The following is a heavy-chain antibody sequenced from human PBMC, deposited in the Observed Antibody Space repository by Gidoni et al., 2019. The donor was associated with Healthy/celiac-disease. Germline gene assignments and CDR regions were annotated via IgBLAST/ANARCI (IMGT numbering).Heavy chain of an antibody. CDR2: INQSGST. V-gene: IGHV4-34*01. CDR3: ARRGGANPPSLYSSRKPIDY. CDR1: GGSFSGSY. D-gene: IGHD6-13*01. J-gene: IGHJ4*02. Sequence: QAQLQQWRAGLLTPSETLSLTFAVYGGSFSGSYWRWIRQPPGKGLEWIGEINQSGSTNYNPSLKSRVTISVDTSKNQFTLKLSYVTAADTAVYYCARRGGANPPSLYSSRKPIDYWGQGTLVTVSS.